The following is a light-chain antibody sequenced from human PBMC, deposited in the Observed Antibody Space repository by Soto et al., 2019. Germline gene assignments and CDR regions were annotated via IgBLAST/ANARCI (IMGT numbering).Light chain of an antibody. CDR1: TGAVTSGYY. CDR3: LLYYGGAQV. CDR2: STT. Sequence: QAVVTQEPSLTVSPGGTVTLTCASSTGAVTSGYYPNWFQQKPGQAPRALIYSTTKKQSWTPARFSGSLLGGKAALTLSGVQPEDEAEYYCLLYYGGAQVFGGGTKLTV. J-gene: IGLJ3*02. V-gene: IGLV7-43*01.